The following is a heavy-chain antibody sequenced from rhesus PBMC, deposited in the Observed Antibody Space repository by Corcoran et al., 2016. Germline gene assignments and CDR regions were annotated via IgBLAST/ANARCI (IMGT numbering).Heavy chain of an antibody. CDR2: IYGSGSAT. CDR3: ARDHAQLGYYFDY. D-gene: IGHD6-13*01. J-gene: IGHJ4*01. Sequence: QLQLQESGPGLVKPSETLSVTCAVSGGSISSSYWSWIRQAPGKGLEWIGYIYGSGSATTSYPPPKSLVTLSVDTSTNQLSLKLSSVTTADTAVYYCARDHAQLGYYFDYWCQGVLVTVSS. V-gene: IGHV4-169*02. CDR1: GGSISSSY.